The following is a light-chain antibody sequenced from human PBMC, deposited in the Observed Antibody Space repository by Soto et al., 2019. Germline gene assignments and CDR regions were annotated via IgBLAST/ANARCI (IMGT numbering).Light chain of an antibody. CDR1: QNITNNY. J-gene: IGKJ1*01. CDR3: QQHGNSPRT. Sequence: EIVLTQSPGTLSLSPGERATLPCRASQNITNNYVAWYQHKPRQAPRLLIYGASSRATGIPVRFSGSGSGTDFTLTISRLEPEDFAVYYCQQHGNSPRTFGQGTKV. CDR2: GAS. V-gene: IGKV3-20*01.